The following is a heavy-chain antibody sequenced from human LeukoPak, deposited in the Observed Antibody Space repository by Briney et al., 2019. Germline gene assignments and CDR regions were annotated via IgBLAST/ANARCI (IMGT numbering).Heavy chain of an antibody. CDR1: GGSISSGGYY. CDR3: ARVKAVRVRGIIMSNYFDY. Sequence: SETLSLTCTVSGGSISSGGYYWSWIRQHPGKGLEWIGYIYYSGSTYYNPSLKSRVTISVDTSKNQFSLKLTSVTAADTAVYYCARVKAVRVRGIIMSNYFDYWGQGTLVTVSS. D-gene: IGHD3-10*01. J-gene: IGHJ4*02. V-gene: IGHV4-31*03. CDR2: IYYSGST.